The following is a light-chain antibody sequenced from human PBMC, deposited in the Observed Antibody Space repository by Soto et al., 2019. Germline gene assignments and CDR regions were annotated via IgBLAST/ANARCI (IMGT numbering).Light chain of an antibody. CDR1: QSVSSN. V-gene: IGKV3D-15*01. CDR2: GAS. Sequence: EIVMTQSPATLSVSPGERATLSCRASQSVSSNLAWYQQKPGQAPRLLIYGASTRPTGIPARFSGSGSGTEFTLTIGSLQSEDFAVYYCQQYNNWPPLTFGQGTKVEIK. CDR3: QQYNNWPPLT. J-gene: IGKJ1*01.